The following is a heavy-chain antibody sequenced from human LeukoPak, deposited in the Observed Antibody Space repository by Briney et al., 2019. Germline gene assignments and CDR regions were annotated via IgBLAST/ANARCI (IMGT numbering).Heavy chain of an antibody. V-gene: IGHV3-23*01. CDR1: GFTVSSNY. D-gene: IGHD5-12*01. Sequence: GGSLRLSCAASGFTVSSNYMSWVRQAPGKGLEWVSAISGSGGSTYYADSVKGRFTISRDNSKNTLYLQMNSLRAEDTAVYYCAKDYSGYDLYFFDYWGQGTLVTVSS. CDR2: ISGSGGST. CDR3: AKDYSGYDLYFFDY. J-gene: IGHJ4*02.